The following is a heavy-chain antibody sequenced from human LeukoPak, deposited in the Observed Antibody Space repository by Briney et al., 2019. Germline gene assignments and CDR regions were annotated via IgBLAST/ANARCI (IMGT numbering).Heavy chain of an antibody. D-gene: IGHD2-21*01. CDR3: ARGLCGGDCYDY. CDR2: ISYDGSNK. V-gene: IGHV3-30-3*01. J-gene: IGHJ4*02. Sequence: PGGSLRPSCAASGFTFSSYAMHWVRQAPGKGLEWVAVISYDGSNKYYADSVKGRFTISRDNAKNSLYLQMNSLRAEDTAVYYCARGLCGGDCYDYWGQGTLVTVSS. CDR1: GFTFSSYA.